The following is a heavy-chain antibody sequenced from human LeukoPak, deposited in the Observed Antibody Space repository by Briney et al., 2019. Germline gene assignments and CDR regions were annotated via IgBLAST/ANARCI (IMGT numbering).Heavy chain of an antibody. Sequence: PGGSLRLSCAASGFTFSNAWMSWVRQAPGKGLEWVDRIKSKTDGGTTDYAAPVKGRFTISRDDSKNTLYLQMSSRKTEDTAMYNCTARAYPYYYMDVWSKGTTVTVSS. CDR3: TARAYPYYYMDV. J-gene: IGHJ6*03. CDR2: IKSKTDGGTT. CDR1: GFTFSNAW. V-gene: IGHV3-15*01. D-gene: IGHD2-2*02.